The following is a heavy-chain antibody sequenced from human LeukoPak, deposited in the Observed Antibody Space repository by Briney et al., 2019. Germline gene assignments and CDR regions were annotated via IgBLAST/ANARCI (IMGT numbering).Heavy chain of an antibody. V-gene: IGHV3-53*05. CDR1: GFTVSSNY. D-gene: IGHD6-19*01. J-gene: IGHJ5*02. Sequence: GGSLRLSCAASGFTVSSNYMSWVRQAPGKGLEWVSVIYSCGSTYYADSVKGRFTISRDNSKNTLYLQMNSLRAEDTAVYYCARRPKGRRGGWYWFDPWGQGTLVTVSS. CDR2: IYSCGST. CDR3: ARRPKGRRGGWYWFDP.